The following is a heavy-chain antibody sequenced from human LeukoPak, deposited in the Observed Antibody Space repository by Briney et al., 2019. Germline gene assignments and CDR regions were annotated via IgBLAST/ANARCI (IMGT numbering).Heavy chain of an antibody. Sequence: SETLSLTCTVSGGSIISSSYYWGWIRQPAGKGLEWIGSIYYSGSTYYNPSLKSRVTISVDTSKNQFSLKLSSVTAADTAVYYCATLTAAAGDTFDAFDIWGQGTMVTVSS. D-gene: IGHD6-13*01. CDR3: ATLTAAAGDTFDAFDI. V-gene: IGHV4-39*01. J-gene: IGHJ3*02. CDR1: GGSIISSSYY. CDR2: IYYSGST.